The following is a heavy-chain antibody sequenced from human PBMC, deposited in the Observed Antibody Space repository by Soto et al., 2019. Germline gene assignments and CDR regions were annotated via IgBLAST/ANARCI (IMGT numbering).Heavy chain of an antibody. V-gene: IGHV3-30-3*01. D-gene: IGHD3-10*02. J-gene: IGHJ6*02. CDR3: ARSRHCTRSYTHFYYGLDV. CDR1: GFTFISYA. Sequence: QVQLVESGGGVVQPGRSLRLSCAGSGFTFISYAMHWVRQAPGKGLERLAVISFDGSSEYYADSVKGRFTISRDNSKNTVYLQMNSLRSEDTAVYYCARSRHCTRSYTHFYYGLDVWGQVTTVTVSS. CDR2: ISFDGSSE.